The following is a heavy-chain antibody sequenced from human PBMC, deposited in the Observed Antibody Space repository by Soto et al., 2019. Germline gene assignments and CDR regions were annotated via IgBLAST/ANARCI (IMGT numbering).Heavy chain of an antibody. D-gene: IGHD1-1*01. J-gene: IGHJ6*02. Sequence: KTSETLSLTCAVSGYSISSGYYWGWIRQPPGKGLEWIGSIYHSGSTYYNPSLKSRVTISVDTSKDQFSLKLSSVTAADTAVYYCARGYPTHYYYYRMDVWGQGTTVTVSS. CDR2: IYHSGST. V-gene: IGHV4-38-2*01. CDR1: GYSISSGYY. CDR3: ARGYPTHYYYYRMDV.